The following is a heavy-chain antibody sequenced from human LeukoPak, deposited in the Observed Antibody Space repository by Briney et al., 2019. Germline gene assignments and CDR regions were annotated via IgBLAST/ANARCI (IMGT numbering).Heavy chain of an antibody. CDR3: AKDKGQLLRYYYYYYMDV. J-gene: IGHJ6*03. CDR2: IIPIFGTA. CDR1: GGTFSSYA. D-gene: IGHD2-2*01. Sequence: SVKVSCKASGGTFSSYAISWVRQAPGQGLEWMGGIIPIFGTANYAQKFQGRVTITADKSTSTAYMELSSLRSEDTAVYYCAKDKGQLLRYYYYYYMDVWGKGTTVTVSS. V-gene: IGHV1-69*06.